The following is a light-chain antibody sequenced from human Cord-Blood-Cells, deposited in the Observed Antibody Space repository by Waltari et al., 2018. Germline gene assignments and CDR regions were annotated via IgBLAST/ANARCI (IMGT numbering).Light chain of an antibody. CDR1: QSVNSSY. J-gene: IGKJ1*01. CDR2: GAS. CDR3: QQYGSAPQT. V-gene: IGKV3-20*01. Sequence: IVLTQSPGTLSLSPGERATLSCRASQSVNSSYLAWYQQKPGQAPRLLIYGASSSATGIPDRCSGSGSGTDFTLTISRLEPEEFAVYYCQQYGSAPQTFGQGTKVEIK.